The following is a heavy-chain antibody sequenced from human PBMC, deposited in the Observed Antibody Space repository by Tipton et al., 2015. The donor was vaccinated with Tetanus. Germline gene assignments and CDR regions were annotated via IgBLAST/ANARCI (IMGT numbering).Heavy chain of an antibody. V-gene: IGHV4-30-2*01. D-gene: IGHD2-2*01. J-gene: IGHJ6*02. CDR3: ASRREYQDPYYYYGMDV. CDR1: GGSISSGGYS. Sequence: TLSLTCAVSGGSISSGGYSWSWIRQPPGKGLEWIGYIYHSGSTYYNPSLKSRVTISVDRSKNQFSLKLSSVTAADTAVYYCASRREYQDPYYYYGMDVWGQGTTVTVSS. CDR2: IYHSGST.